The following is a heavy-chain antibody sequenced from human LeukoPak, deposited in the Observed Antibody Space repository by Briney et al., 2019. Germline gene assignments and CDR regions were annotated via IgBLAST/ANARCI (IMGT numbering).Heavy chain of an antibody. Sequence: SETLSLTCTVSGGSISSGSYYCSWIRQPAGKGLEWIGRIYTSGSTNYNPSLKSRVTISVDTSKNQFSLKLSSVTAADTAVYYCARNSNSGSYLFDYWGQGTLVTVSS. CDR1: GGSISSGSYY. J-gene: IGHJ4*02. CDR2: IYTSGST. CDR3: ARNSNSGSYLFDY. D-gene: IGHD1-26*01. V-gene: IGHV4-61*02.